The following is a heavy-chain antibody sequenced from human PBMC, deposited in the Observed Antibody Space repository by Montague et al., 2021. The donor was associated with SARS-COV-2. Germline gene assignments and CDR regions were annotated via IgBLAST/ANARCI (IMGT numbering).Heavy chain of an antibody. Sequence: SLRLSCAASGFTFSSYAMHWVRQAPGKGLEWVAVISYDGSNKYYADSVKGRFTISRDRSLNTVFLQMNTLRPEDTAVYYCAGAGVQDNGWYLSYFDHWGQGTLVTVSS. CDR2: ISYDGSNK. CDR3: AGAGVQDNGWYLSYFDH. D-gene: IGHD6-19*01. CDR1: GFTFSSYA. J-gene: IGHJ4*03. V-gene: IGHV3-30*04.